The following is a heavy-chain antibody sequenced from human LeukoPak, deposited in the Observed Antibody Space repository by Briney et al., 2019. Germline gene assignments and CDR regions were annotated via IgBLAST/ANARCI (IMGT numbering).Heavy chain of an antibody. V-gene: IGHV3-11*04. CDR1: GFTFSSYA. CDR3: AREASGNYHVFDS. J-gene: IGHJ4*02. Sequence: GGSLRLSCAASGFTFSSYAMSWIRQAPGKGLEWVGYITNSGRSTNYADAVKGRFTISRDNAKKSVYLEMTDLRAEDTAVYYCAREASGNYHVFDSWGQGTLVTVSS. CDR2: ITNSGRST. D-gene: IGHD1-26*01.